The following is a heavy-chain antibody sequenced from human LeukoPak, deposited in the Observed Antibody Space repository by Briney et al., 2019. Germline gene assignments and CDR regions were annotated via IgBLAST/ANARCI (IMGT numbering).Heavy chain of an antibody. V-gene: IGHV3-74*01. CDR1: GFTFSFYW. CDR3: ASETYYDKFIDY. CDR2: INNDGSST. D-gene: IGHD3-22*01. J-gene: IGHJ4*02. Sequence: PGGSLRLSCAASGFTFSFYWMHWVRQAPGKGLVWVSRINNDGSSTNYADSVKGRFTISRDNAKNTLYLQMNSLRAEDTAVYYCASETYYDKFIDYWGQGTQVTVSS.